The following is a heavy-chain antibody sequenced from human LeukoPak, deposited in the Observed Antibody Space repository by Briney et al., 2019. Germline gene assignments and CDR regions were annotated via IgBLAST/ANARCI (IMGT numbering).Heavy chain of an antibody. V-gene: IGHV3-20*04. CDR3: AREVTMIVVVITTGAFDI. J-gene: IGHJ3*02. CDR1: GFTFDDYG. D-gene: IGHD3-22*01. Sequence: GGSLRLSCAASGFTFDDYGMSWVRQAPGKGVEWVSGINWNGGSTVYADCVKGRFTISRDKAKNSLYLQMNSLRADDTALYYCAREVTMIVVVITTGAFDIWGQGTMVTVSS. CDR2: INWNGGST.